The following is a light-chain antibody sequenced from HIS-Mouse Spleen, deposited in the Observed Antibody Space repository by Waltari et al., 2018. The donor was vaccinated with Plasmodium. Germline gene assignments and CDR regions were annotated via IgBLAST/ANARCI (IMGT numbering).Light chain of an antibody. J-gene: IGLJ3*02. CDR2: EDS. V-gene: IGLV3-10*01. CDR1: ALPKYY. Sequence: SYQLTQPPSSSVSPGQTARITSSGAALPKYYSYWYQQKSGQAPVLVMYEDSKRPSGIPERFSGSRSGTMATLTISGAQVEDEADYYCYSTDSSGNHRVFGGGTKLTVL. CDR3: YSTDSSGNHRV.